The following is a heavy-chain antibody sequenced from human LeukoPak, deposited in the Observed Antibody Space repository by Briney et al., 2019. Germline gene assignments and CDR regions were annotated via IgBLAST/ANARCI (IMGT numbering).Heavy chain of an antibody. CDR2: IYFSGTT. D-gene: IGHD5-24*01. CDR1: GGSITGTDYY. Sequence: PSETLSLTCTVSGGSITGTDYYWSWIRRPPGKGLEWIGYIYFSGTTYYNPSLKSRVTVSVDTSKNQFSLRLSSVTAADTAVYYCARDRNGYSTLDYWGQGALVTVSS. V-gene: IGHV4-30-4*08. CDR3: ARDRNGYSTLDY. J-gene: IGHJ4*02.